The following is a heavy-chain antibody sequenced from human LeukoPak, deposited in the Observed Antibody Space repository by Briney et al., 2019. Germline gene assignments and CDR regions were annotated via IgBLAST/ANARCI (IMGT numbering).Heavy chain of an antibody. Sequence: TSETLSLTCTVSGAPISSSGYYWGWIRHPPGKGLVWIGSISYSGSTYYNPPLKSRVTISVDTSKNHFSLKLSSVTAAYTAVDDWAIRLCGGPSCRPPYGFDPWGQGTLATVSS. CDR1: GAPISSSGYY. J-gene: IGHJ5*02. CDR2: ISYSGST. V-gene: IGHV4-39*02. CDR3: AIRLCGGPSCRPPYGFDP. D-gene: IGHD3-16*01.